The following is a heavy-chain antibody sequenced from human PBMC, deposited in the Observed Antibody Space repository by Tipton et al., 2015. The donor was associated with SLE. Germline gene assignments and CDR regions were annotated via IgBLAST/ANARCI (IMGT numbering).Heavy chain of an antibody. CDR1: GFTFSSYS. Sequence: SLRLSCAASGFTFSSYSMNWVRQAPGKGLEWVSSISSSSSYIYYADSVKGRFTISRDNAKNSLYLQMNSLRAEDTAVYYCARDRVVAHGAFDIWGQGTMVTVSS. D-gene: IGHD3-22*01. CDR3: ARDRVVAHGAFDI. J-gene: IGHJ3*02. V-gene: IGHV3-21*04. CDR2: ISSSSSYI.